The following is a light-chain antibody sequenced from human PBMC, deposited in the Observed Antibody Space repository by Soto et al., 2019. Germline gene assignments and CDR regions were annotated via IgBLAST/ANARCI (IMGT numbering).Light chain of an antibody. Sequence: DIQMTQSPSSLSASVGDRVTITCQASHDISNYLNWYRQKPGKAPELLIYDASILETGVPSRFRGSGSGTDFTFSISSLQPEDIATYYCQHYDNLPYTFGQGTKLEIK. J-gene: IGKJ2*01. CDR3: QHYDNLPYT. V-gene: IGKV1-33*01. CDR2: DAS. CDR1: HDISNY.